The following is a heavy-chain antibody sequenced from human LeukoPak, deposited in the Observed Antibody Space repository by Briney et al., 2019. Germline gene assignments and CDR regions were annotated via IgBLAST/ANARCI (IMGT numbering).Heavy chain of an antibody. CDR2: IIPIFGTA. Sequence: ASVKVSCKASGGTFSSYAISWVRQAPGQGLEWMGGIIPIFGTANYAQKFQGRVTITADESTSTAYMELSSLRSEDTAVYYCAADIKNNYYDSSGYFFYWGQGTLVTVSS. CDR3: AADIKNNYYDSSGYFFY. V-gene: IGHV1-69*13. D-gene: IGHD3-22*01. CDR1: GGTFSSYA. J-gene: IGHJ4*02.